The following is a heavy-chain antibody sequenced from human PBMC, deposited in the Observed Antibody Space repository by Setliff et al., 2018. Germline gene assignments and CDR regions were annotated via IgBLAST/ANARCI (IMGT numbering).Heavy chain of an antibody. J-gene: IGHJ3*02. CDR1: GYTFTNYW. CDR2: IYPADSDT. D-gene: IGHD1-26*01. Sequence: GESLKISCKGSGYTFTNYWIAWVRQMPGTGLEYMGIIYPADSDTTYIPSFPVQVTISADKSINTAYLQGSSLKAADTAIYYCARVGPLTDDAFDIWGQGTMVTVSS. V-gene: IGHV5-51*01. CDR3: ARVGPLTDDAFDI.